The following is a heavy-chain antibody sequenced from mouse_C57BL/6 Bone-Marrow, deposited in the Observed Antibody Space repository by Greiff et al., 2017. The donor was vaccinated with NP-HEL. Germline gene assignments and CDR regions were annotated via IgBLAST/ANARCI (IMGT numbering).Heavy chain of an antibody. J-gene: IGHJ2*01. D-gene: IGHD3-2*02. V-gene: IGHV5-4*01. Sequence: EVKLMESGGGLVKPGGSLKLSCAASGFTFSSYAMSWVRQTPEKRLEWVATISDGGSYTYYPDNVKGRFTISRDNAKNNLYLQMSHLKSEDPALYYCARERLDSSGSMDYFDYWGQGTTLTVSS. CDR2: ISDGGSYT. CDR3: ARERLDSSGSMDYFDY. CDR1: GFTFSSYA.